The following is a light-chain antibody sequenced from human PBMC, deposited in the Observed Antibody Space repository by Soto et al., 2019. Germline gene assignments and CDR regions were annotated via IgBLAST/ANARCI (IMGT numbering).Light chain of an antibody. V-gene: IGKV3-11*01. J-gene: IGKJ4*01. CDR2: DAS. CDR1: QSVSGY. Sequence: EIVLTQSPATLSLSPGERATLSCRASQSVSGYLAWYQQKPGQAPRLLIYDASNRATGIPARFSGSGSGTDFTLTISSLETEDFAIYYCQQRSKWPLTFGGGTKVEIK. CDR3: QQRSKWPLT.